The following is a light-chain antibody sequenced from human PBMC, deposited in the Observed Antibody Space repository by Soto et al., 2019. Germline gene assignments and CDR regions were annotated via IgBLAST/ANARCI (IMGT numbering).Light chain of an antibody. CDR2: EVT. J-gene: IGLJ2*01. Sequence: QPVLTQTASVSGSPGQSITISCTGTSSDVGGYNYVSWYQHHPGKAPKLMIYEVTNRPSGVSNGFSGSKSGNTASLSLSGLQAEHEADYYCTSYTSSNTVVFGGGTQLTV. CDR1: SSDVGGYNY. V-gene: IGLV2-14*01. CDR3: TSYTSSNTVV.